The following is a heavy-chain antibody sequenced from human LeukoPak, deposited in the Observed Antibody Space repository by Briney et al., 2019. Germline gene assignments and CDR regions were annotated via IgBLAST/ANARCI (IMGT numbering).Heavy chain of an antibody. CDR1: GFTFSSYA. J-gene: IGHJ4*02. CDR3: AKALKSYYYDSSGYCLPDY. V-gene: IGHV3-23*01. D-gene: IGHD3-22*01. Sequence: GGSLRLSCAASGFTFSSYAMSWVRQAPGKGLEWVSAISGSGGSTYYADSVKGRFTISRDNSKNTLYLQMNSLRAEDTAVYYCAKALKSYYYDSSGYCLPDYWGQGTLVTVSS. CDR2: ISGSGGST.